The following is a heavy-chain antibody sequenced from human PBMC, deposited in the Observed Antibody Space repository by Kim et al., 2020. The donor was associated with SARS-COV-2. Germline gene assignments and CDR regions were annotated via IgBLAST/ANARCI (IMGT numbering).Heavy chain of an antibody. J-gene: IGHJ4*02. CDR1: GGSISSSSYY. V-gene: IGHV4-39*01. Sequence: SETLSLTCTVSGGSISSSSYYWGWIRQPPGKGLEWIGTIYYSGSTYYNPSLKSRVTISVDTSKNQFSLKLSSVTATDTAVYYCARTCYYGSGTYWCYFDYWGQGTLVTVSS. CDR2: IYYSGST. D-gene: IGHD3-10*01. CDR3: ARTCYYGSGTYWCYFDY.